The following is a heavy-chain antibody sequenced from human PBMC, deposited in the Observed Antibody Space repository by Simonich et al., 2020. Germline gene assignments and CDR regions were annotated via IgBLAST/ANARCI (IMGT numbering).Heavy chain of an antibody. CDR2: ISSRSSYI. J-gene: IGHJ3*02. CDR1: GFTFSSYS. V-gene: IGHV3-21*01. D-gene: IGHD3-16*01. Sequence: EVQLVESGGGLVKPGGSLRLSCAASGFTFSSYSMNWVRQAPGKGLGWVSSISSRSSYIYYADSGKGRFTISRDNAKNSLYLQMNSLRAEDTAVYYCAREQARGGAFDIWGQGTMVTVSS. CDR3: AREQARGGAFDI.